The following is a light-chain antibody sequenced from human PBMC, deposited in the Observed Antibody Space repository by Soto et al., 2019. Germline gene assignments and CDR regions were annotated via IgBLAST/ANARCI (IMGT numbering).Light chain of an antibody. CDR3: QQYDNLPSIT. J-gene: IGKJ5*01. V-gene: IGKV1-33*01. CDR2: DAS. Sequence: DIQMTQSPSSLSASVGDRVTITCQASQDISNYLNWYQQKPGKAPKLLIYDASNLETGVPSRFSGSGSVTDFTFTISSLQPEDIATYYCQQYDNLPSITFGQGTRLDFK. CDR1: QDISNY.